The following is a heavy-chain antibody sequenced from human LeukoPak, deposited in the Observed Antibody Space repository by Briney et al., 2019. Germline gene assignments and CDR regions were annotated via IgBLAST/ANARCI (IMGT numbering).Heavy chain of an antibody. V-gene: IGHV3-23*01. CDR3: AREAYDSSGYSRLDY. Sequence: PGGSLRLSCAASGFTFSDFAMSWVRLAPGKGLEWVSSIEKNAGGAYYADSVKGRFTISRDNSKNTLYLQMNSLRAEDTAVYYCAREAYDSSGYSRLDYWGQGTLVSVCS. CDR1: GFTFSDFA. D-gene: IGHD3-22*01. CDR2: IEKNAGGA. J-gene: IGHJ4*02.